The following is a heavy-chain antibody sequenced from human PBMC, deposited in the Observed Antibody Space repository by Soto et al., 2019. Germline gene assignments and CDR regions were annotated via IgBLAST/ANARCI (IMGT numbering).Heavy chain of an antibody. CDR3: TTRDQGRFDH. CDR2: VYYSGTT. V-gene: IGHV4-61*08. Sequence: QVQLQESGPGLVKPLETLSLTCTVSGGSIDSGDYYWSWIRQPPGKGLEWIGYVYYSGTTNYNPFLKSRVTLSLDKSKNQFSLKMNSVTAADTAVYYCTTRDQGRFDHWGQGTPLTVSS. CDR1: GGSIDSGDYY. J-gene: IGHJ4*02.